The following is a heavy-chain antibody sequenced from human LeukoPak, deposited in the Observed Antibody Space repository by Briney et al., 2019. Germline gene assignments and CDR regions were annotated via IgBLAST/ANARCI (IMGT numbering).Heavy chain of an antibody. Sequence: GSLRLSCAASGFTFSDYYMSWLRQAPGKGLEWVSYISSSGSTIYYADSVKGRFTISRDNAKNSLYLQMNSLRAEDTAVYYCASRARSGYYYYYGMDVWGQGTTVTVSS. V-gene: IGHV3-11*01. CDR2: ISSSGSTI. CDR1: GFTFSDYY. J-gene: IGHJ6*02. D-gene: IGHD2-15*01. CDR3: ASRARSGYYYYYGMDV.